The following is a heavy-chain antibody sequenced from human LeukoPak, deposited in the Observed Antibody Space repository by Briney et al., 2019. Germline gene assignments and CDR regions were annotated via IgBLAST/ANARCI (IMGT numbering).Heavy chain of an antibody. CDR2: IKQDGSEK. J-gene: IGHJ6*02. Sequence: GGSLRLSCAASGFIFSSYWMTWVRQAPGKGLEWVAKIKQDGSEKYYVDSVKGRFTISRDNAKNSLYLQMNSLRAEDTAVYYCARAMDVWGQGTTVTVSS. CDR1: GFIFSSYW. V-gene: IGHV3-7*03. CDR3: ARAMDV.